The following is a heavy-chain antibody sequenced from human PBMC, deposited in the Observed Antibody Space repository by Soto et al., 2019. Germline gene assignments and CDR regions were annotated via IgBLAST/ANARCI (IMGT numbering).Heavy chain of an antibody. Sequence: PSETLSLTCTVSGGSISSGGYYWSWIRQHPGKGLEWTGYIYYSGSTYYNPSLKSRVTISVDTSKNQFSLKLSSVTAADTAVYYCASNPAGWFDPWGQGTLVTVS. CDR3: ASNPAGWFDP. V-gene: IGHV4-31*03. D-gene: IGHD2-15*01. CDR1: GGSISSGGYY. CDR2: IYYSGST. J-gene: IGHJ5*02.